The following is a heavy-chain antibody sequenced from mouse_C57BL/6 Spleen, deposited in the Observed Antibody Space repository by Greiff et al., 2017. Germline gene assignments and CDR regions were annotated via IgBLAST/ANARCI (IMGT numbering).Heavy chain of an antibody. D-gene: IGHD1-1*01. CDR1: GYPFTSYW. CDR3: ARGFITTVVASPY. V-gene: IGHV1-53*01. Sequence: QVQLQQPVTELVKPGSSVKLSCKASGYPFTSYWMHWVKQRPGQGLEWIGNINPSNGGTNSTEQFKSTATLTVDKSSSTAYMQLSSLTSEDSAVYYCARGFITTVVASPYWGQGTTLTVSS. J-gene: IGHJ2*01. CDR2: INPSNGGT.